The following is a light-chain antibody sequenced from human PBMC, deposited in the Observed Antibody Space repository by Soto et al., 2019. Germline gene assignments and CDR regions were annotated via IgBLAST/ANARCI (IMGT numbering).Light chain of an antibody. J-gene: IGKJ2*02. V-gene: IGKV2-24*01. CDR3: MQATQYPPCT. CDR1: QSLLHSDGTTY. CDR2: SVS. Sequence: DVVLTQTPLSSPVTLGQPASISCRSSQSLLHSDGTTYLSWLHQRPGQPPRLLIYSVSNRFSGXPXRXXGSGAGTDFTLKISRVQAEDVGVYYCMQATQYPPCTFGQRTKLEI.